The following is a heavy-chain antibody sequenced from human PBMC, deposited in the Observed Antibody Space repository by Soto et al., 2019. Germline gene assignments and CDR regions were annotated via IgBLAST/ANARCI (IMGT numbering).Heavy chain of an antibody. V-gene: IGHV3-15*01. CDR2: IKTKTDGGPV. CDR3: TTLTLFYYYYYMEV. Sequence: PGGSLRLSCAASGFTFSNVWMSWVRQAPGKGLEWVGRIKTKTDGGPVDYGAPVKGRFSISRDDSENMLFLQMNSLKTEDTGVYYCTTLTLFYYYYYMEVWGKGTTVTVSS. J-gene: IGHJ6*03. CDR1: GFTFSNVW.